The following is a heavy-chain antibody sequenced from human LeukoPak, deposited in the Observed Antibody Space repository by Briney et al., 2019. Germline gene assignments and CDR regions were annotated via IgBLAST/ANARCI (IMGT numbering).Heavy chain of an antibody. CDR1: GGSISSSSYY. CDR2: IYYSGST. J-gene: IGHJ4*02. Sequence: SETLSLTCTVSGGSISSSSYYWGWLRQPPGKGLEWIGSIYYSGSTYYNPSLKSRVTISVDTSKNQFSLELSSVTAADTAVYYCARPQYYYDSSGYAYWGQGTLVTVSS. V-gene: IGHV4-39*01. D-gene: IGHD3-22*01. CDR3: ARPQYYYDSSGYAY.